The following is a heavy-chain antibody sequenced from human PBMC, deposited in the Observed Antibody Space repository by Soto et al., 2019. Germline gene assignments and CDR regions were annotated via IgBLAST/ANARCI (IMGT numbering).Heavy chain of an antibody. CDR2: IIPMSGAR. D-gene: IGHD3-3*01. Sequence: QVQLVQSGSEVKKPGSSLTVSCAASGGTFGSHTVTWVRQAPGQGHEWVGGIIPMSGARNNAQKFRGRVTITADESTNTAYLELNNLRFEDTAVYYCATRSGANGLAFDIWGQGTTVSVS. J-gene: IGHJ3*02. CDR1: GGTFGSHT. CDR3: ATRSGANGLAFDI. V-gene: IGHV1-69*01.